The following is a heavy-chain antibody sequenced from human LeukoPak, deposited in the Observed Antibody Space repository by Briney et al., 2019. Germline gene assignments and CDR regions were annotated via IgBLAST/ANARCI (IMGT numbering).Heavy chain of an antibody. V-gene: IGHV1-46*01. Sequence: GASVKVSCKASGYTFTSYAMNWVRQAPGQGLEWMGIINPSGGSTSYAQKFQGRVTMTRDTSTSTVYMELSSLRSEDTAVYFCAKDLRQQLVAYYNSYYMDVWGKGTTVTVSS. CDR2: INPSGGST. D-gene: IGHD6-6*01. J-gene: IGHJ6*03. CDR1: GYTFTSYA. CDR3: AKDLRQQLVAYYNSYYMDV.